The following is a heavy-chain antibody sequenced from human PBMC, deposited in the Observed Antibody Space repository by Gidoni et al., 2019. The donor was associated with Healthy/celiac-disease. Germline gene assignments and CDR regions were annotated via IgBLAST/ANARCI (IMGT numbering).Heavy chain of an antibody. CDR1: GFSLSTSGVG. J-gene: IGHJ5*02. D-gene: IGHD3-22*01. CDR3: AHRTYYYDSSGYYVWFDP. Sequence: QITLKESGPTLVKPTQTLTLTCTFSGFSLSTSGVGVGWIRQPPGKALEWLALIYWDDDKRYSPSLKSRLTITKDTSKNQVVLTMTNMDPVDTATYYCAHRTYYYDSSGYYVWFDPWGQGTLVTVSS. CDR2: IYWDDDK. V-gene: IGHV2-5*02.